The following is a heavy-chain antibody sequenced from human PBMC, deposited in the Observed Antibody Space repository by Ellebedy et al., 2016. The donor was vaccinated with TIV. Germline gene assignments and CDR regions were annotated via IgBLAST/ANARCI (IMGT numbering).Heavy chain of an antibody. Sequence: SETLSLTXSVSDGSVSNRGYYWAWLRQPLGKGLEWIGHFHYTGSTDYNPSLKSRFSISVDTSKNHFSLIVTSVTAADTAVYFCAGGTHYYYGWDVWGQGTTVIVSS. CDR2: FHYTGST. CDR1: DGSVSNRGYY. CDR3: AGGTHYYYGWDV. V-gene: IGHV4-61*03. J-gene: IGHJ6*02.